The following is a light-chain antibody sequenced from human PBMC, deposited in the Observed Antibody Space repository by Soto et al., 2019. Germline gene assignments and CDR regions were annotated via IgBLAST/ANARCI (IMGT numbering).Light chain of an antibody. V-gene: IGKV1-5*03. CDR2: KTS. J-gene: IGKJ1*01. Sequence: IQMTQSPSTLSASVGDTVTITCRASESIYSWLAWYKQIPEKAPQLLIYKTSSLQGGVPSRFSGSGSGEEYTLTISSLQPDDFATYYCQEYNTNSRTFGQGTRVENK. CDR3: QEYNTNSRT. CDR1: ESIYSW.